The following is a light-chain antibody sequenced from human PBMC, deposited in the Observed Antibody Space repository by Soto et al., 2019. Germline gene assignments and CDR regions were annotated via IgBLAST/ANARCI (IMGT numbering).Light chain of an antibody. CDR1: SSNIGNNP. V-gene: IGLV1-44*01. Sequence: QSVLTQPPSASGTPGQRITISCSGASSNIGNNPVNWYQHFPRTAPKLLIYTNDQRPSGVPGRFSGSKSGTSASLAISGLQSEDEADYYCAAWDDSLYGVVFGGGTKLTVL. CDR3: AAWDDSLYGVV. J-gene: IGLJ2*01. CDR2: TND.